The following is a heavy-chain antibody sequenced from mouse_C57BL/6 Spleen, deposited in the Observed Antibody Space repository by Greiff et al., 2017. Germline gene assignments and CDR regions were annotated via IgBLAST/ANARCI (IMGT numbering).Heavy chain of an antibody. Sequence: VQLQQSGPELVKPGASVKISCKASGYSFTGYYMNWVKQSPEKSLEWIGEINPSTGGTTYNQKFKAKATLTVDKSSSTAYTQLKSLTSEDSAVYYCARLRDRDYFDYWGQGTTLTVSS. V-gene: IGHV1-42*01. CDR1: GYSFTGYY. J-gene: IGHJ2*01. CDR3: ARLRDRDYFDY. CDR2: INPSTGGT.